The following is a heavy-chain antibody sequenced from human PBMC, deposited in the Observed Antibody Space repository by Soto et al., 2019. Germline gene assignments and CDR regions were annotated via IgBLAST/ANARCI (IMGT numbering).Heavy chain of an antibody. CDR1: GYTFTSYG. Sequence: ASVKVSCKASGYTFTSYGISWVRQAPGQGLEWMGWMSAYNGNTNYAQKLQGRVTMTTDTSTSTAYMELRSLRSDGTAVYYCARDPSRKLNNRNANYYYGMDVWGQ. CDR3: ARDPSRKLNNRNANYYYGMDV. V-gene: IGHV1-18*01. D-gene: IGHD1-1*01. J-gene: IGHJ6*02. CDR2: MSAYNGNT.